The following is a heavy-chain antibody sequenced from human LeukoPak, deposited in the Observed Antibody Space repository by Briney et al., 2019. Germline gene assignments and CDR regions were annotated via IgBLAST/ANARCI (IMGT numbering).Heavy chain of an antibody. V-gene: IGHV4-39*02. Sequence: SETLSLTCTVSGGSIIISNYYWSWIRQPPGKGLEWIGSSSYAGHTYYSPSLQSRVTISVDTSKNQFSLKLASVTAADTAIYYCARDTYLYRGGSDYWGLGTLVTVSS. J-gene: IGHJ4*02. CDR3: ARDTYLYRGGSDY. CDR1: GGSIIISNYY. D-gene: IGHD3-16*01. CDR2: SSYAGHT.